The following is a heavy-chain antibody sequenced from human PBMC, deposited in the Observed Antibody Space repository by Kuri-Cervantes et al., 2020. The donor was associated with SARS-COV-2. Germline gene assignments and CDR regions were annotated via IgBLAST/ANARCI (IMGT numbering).Heavy chain of an antibody. J-gene: IGHJ3*02. CDR3: ARSTPFRRLVVISQGGAFDI. Sequence: ASVKVSCKASGYTFSNYDIGWVRQAPGKGLEWMGWISGYNGNSDYAEKFQGRVTMTADTSTKTAHMELRSLRSDDTAVYYCARSTPFRRLVVISQGGAFDIWGQGTMGT. CDR2: ISGYNGNS. CDR1: GYTFSNYD. D-gene: IGHD3-22*01. V-gene: IGHV1-18*01.